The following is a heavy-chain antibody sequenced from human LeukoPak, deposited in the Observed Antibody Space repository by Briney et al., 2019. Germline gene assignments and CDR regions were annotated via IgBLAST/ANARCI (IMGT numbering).Heavy chain of an antibody. CDR2: ISYDGSNK. CDR3: AKYFWEDIVVVVAATLGDY. Sequence: GGSLRLSCAASGFTFSSYGMHWVRQAPGKGLEWVAVISYDGSNKYYADSVKGRFTISRDNSKNTLYLQMNSLRAEDTAVYYCAKYFWEDIVVVVAATLGDYWGQGTLVTVSS. D-gene: IGHD2-15*01. CDR1: GFTFSSYG. V-gene: IGHV3-30*18. J-gene: IGHJ4*02.